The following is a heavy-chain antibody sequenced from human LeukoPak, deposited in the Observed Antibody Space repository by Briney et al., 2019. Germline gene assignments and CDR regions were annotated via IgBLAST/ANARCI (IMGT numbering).Heavy chain of an antibody. Sequence: KPSETLSLTCTVSGGSISSYYWSWIRQPPGKGLEWIGYIYYSGSTNYNPSLKSRVTISVDTSKNQFSLKLSSVIAADTAVYYCARVGWYGAFDIWGQGTMVTVSS. V-gene: IGHV4-59*01. CDR1: GGSISSYY. D-gene: IGHD2-15*01. CDR3: ARVGWYGAFDI. CDR2: IYYSGST. J-gene: IGHJ3*02.